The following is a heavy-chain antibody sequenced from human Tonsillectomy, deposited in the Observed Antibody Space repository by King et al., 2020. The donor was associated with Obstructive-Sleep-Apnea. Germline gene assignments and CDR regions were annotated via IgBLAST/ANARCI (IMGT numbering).Heavy chain of an antibody. J-gene: IGHJ4*02. CDR2: IGFGSSPI. CDR3: ATDERALDD. CDR1: GFTFSTYK. Sequence: VQLVESGGGLVQPGGSLRLSCATSGFTFSTYKMNWFRHTPGKGLEWVAHIGFGSSPIYYADSVKGRFTISRDNARNSLYLQMNNLRAEDTAVYYCATDERALDDWGQGTLVTVSS. D-gene: IGHD1-1*01. V-gene: IGHV3-48*01.